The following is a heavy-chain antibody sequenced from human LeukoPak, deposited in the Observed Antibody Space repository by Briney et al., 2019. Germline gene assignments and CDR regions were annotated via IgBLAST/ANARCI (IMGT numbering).Heavy chain of an antibody. D-gene: IGHD2-15*01. V-gene: IGHV1-8*03. CDR2: MNPNSGNT. CDR1: GYTFSTYD. Sequence: ASVKVSCKTSGYTFSTYDINWVRQAAGQGLEWMGWMNPNSGNTGFAQKFQGRATITRDTSITTAYLELSSLRSEDTAVYYCARPMRSPLLADYGGQGPLVTVSS. J-gene: IGHJ4*02. CDR3: ARPMRSPLLADY.